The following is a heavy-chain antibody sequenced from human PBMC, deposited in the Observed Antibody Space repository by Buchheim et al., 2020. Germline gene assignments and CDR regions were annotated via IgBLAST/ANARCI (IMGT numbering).Heavy chain of an antibody. Sequence: EVQLVESGGGLVQPGGSLRLSCAASGFSFSTKWMSWVRQAPGRGLEWVANIAPDGTEKYYVDSVKGRFTISRDNTEDSLYPQMSGLRFEDTAVYYCARDEIWGQGTL. V-gene: IGHV3-7*01. J-gene: IGHJ4*02. CDR1: GFSFSTKW. CDR3: ARDEI. CDR2: IAPDGTEK.